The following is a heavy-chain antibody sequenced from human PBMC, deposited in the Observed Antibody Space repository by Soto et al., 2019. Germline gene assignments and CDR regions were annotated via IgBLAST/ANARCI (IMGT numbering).Heavy chain of an antibody. D-gene: IGHD3-3*01. V-gene: IGHV4-59*01. CDR1: NVSITSSY. CDR2: VYHTGTT. Sequence: SETLSLTCSVSNVSITSSYWNWIRQSPGKGLEWIGFVYHTGTTKYNPSLKGRVTMSIDTSRNEFSLRLTSVTTADTAFYFCARDFAGRGPFDPWGPGTQVTVSS. CDR3: ARDFAGRGPFDP. J-gene: IGHJ5*01.